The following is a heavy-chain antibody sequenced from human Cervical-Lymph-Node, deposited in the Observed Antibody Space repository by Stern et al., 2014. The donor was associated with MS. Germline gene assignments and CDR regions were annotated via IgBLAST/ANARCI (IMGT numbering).Heavy chain of an antibody. V-gene: IGHV3-30*04. J-gene: IGHJ4*02. Sequence: VQLLESGGGVVQPGRSLRLSCAASGFTFGDPNMHWVRQAPGRGLEWLAIISPDGRTTYYADSVKGRFTSSRDNSKSTLYLQLNSLRPEDTAVYYCARDRNWNYDYWGQGTLVIVSS. CDR2: ISPDGRTT. D-gene: IGHD1-7*01. CDR3: ARDRNWNYDY. CDR1: GFTFGDPN.